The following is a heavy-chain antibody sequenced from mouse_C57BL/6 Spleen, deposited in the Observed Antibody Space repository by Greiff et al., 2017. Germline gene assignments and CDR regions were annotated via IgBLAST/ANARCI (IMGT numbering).Heavy chain of an antibody. Sequence: VQLQQPGAELVRPGTSVKLSCKASGYTFTSYWMHWVKQRPGQGLEWIGVIDPSDSYTNYNQKFKGKATLTVDTSSSTAYMQLSSLTSEDSAVYYCARGDYGSSYWYFYVWGTGTTVTVSS. CDR3: ARGDYGSSYWYFYV. CDR1: GYTFTSYW. J-gene: IGHJ1*03. V-gene: IGHV1-59*01. D-gene: IGHD1-1*01. CDR2: IDPSDSYT.